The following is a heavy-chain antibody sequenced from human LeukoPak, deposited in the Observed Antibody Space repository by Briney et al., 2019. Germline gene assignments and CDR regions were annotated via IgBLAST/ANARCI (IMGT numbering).Heavy chain of an antibody. Sequence: ASETLSLTCTVSGGSISTYYWNWIRQPPGKGLEWIGHIYHSGSTNYNPSLQSRVTISVDTSKNQFSLNLNSVTAADTAVYYCARGGAARLHFQNWGQGTLVTVSS. CDR3: ARGGAARLHFQN. V-gene: IGHV4-59*01. CDR2: IYHSGST. D-gene: IGHD6-6*01. CDR1: GGSISTYY. J-gene: IGHJ1*01.